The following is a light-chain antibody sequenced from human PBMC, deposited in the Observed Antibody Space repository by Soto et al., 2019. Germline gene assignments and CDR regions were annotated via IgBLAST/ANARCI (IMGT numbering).Light chain of an antibody. CDR3: QSYDSSLSGWV. Sequence: QAVVTQPPSVSGAPGQRVTISCTGSSSNIGAGYDVHWYQQLPGTAPKLLISGNSNRPSGVPDRFSGSKSGTSASLAITGLQAEDDDDYYCQSYDSSLSGWVFGGGTKLTVL. CDR1: SSNIGAGYD. J-gene: IGLJ3*02. V-gene: IGLV1-40*01. CDR2: GNS.